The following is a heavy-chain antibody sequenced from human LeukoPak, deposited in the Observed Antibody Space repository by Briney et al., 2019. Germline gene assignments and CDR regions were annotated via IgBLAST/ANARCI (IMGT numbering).Heavy chain of an antibody. CDR1: GGPISSYS. CDR2: IFASGST. CDR3: ARAYCGGDCYPYYYYMDV. Sequence: PSETLSLTCTISGGPISSYSWSWIRQPAGKGLEWIGRIFASGSTKYNPSLKSRVTMSVETSKNQFSLKLSSVTAADTAVYYCARAYCGGDCYPYYYYMDVWGKGTTVTISS. V-gene: IGHV4-4*07. D-gene: IGHD2-21*02. J-gene: IGHJ6*03.